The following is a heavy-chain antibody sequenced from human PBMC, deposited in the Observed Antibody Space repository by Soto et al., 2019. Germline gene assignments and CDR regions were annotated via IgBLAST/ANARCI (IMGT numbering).Heavy chain of an antibody. CDR1: GYSCTSYW. V-gene: IGHV5-10-1*01. D-gene: IGHD4-17*01. Sequence: ESLKICFKGAGYSCTSYWISWVRQIPGKGLEWMGRIDPSDSYTNYSPSFQGHVTISADKSISTAYLQWSSLKASDSAMYYCARHPLDGAAYAMDVWGQGTTVTVSS. CDR3: ARHPLDGAAYAMDV. J-gene: IGHJ6*02. CDR2: IDPSDSYT.